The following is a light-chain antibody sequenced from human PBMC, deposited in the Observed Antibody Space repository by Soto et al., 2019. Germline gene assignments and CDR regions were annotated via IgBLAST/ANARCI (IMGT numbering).Light chain of an antibody. CDR2: GAS. CDR1: QSISSNY. CDR3: PHSGSLLSIT. J-gene: IGKJ5*01. Sequence: EIVLTQSPGTLSLSPGERATISCGARQSISSNYLAWYQQKPGQAPRLLIYGASSRATGIPDRFSGSGSGTDFTLTISRLEPEDFAVYYCPHSGSLLSITFGHGTRLEIK. V-gene: IGKV3-20*01.